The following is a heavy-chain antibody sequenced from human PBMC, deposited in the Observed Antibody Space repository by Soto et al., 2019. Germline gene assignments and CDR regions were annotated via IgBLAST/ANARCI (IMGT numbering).Heavy chain of an antibody. CDR1: EFTFSNYA. CDR3: AKYPGYYYDSTGYHFEY. CDR2: ISYGGGTT. J-gene: IGHJ4*02. D-gene: IGHD3-22*01. Sequence: GGSLRLSCAASEFTFSNYAMSWVRQAPGKGLEWVSAISYGGGTTYYADSVKGRFTISRDNSKNTLYLQMNSLRAEDTAVYYCAKYPGYYYDSTGYHFEYWGQGTLVTVSS. V-gene: IGHV3-23*01.